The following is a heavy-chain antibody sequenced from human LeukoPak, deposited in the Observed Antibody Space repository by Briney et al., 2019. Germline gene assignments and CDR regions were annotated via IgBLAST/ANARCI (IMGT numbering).Heavy chain of an antibody. Sequence: EASVKVSCKASGGTFSSYAISWVRQAPGQGLKWMGRIIPILGIANYAQKFQGRVTITADKSTSTAYMELSSLRSEDTAVYYCERDGHRIAAAGLSWFDPWGQGTLVTVSS. CDR1: GGTFSSYA. D-gene: IGHD6-13*01. J-gene: IGHJ5*02. CDR2: IIPILGIA. CDR3: ERDGHRIAAAGLSWFDP. V-gene: IGHV1-69*04.